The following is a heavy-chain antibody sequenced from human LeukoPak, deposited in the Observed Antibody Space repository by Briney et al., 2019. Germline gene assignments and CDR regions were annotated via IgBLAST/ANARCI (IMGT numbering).Heavy chain of an antibody. D-gene: IGHD1-1*01. CDR1: GFTVSSNH. CDR3: ARGPAGYN. V-gene: IGHV3-53*01. CDR2: IYSGGST. Sequence: GGSLRLSWAASGFTVSSNHMSGVRQAPGKGLEWVSVIYSGGSTDYADSVKGRFTISRDNLKNTLYLQMNSLRAEDTAVYYCARGPAGYNWGQGTLVTFSS. J-gene: IGHJ4*02.